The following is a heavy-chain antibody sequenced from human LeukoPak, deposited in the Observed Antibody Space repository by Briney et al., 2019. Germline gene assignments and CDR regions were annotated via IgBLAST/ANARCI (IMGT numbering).Heavy chain of an antibody. D-gene: IGHD6-19*01. V-gene: IGHV3-30*02. CDR3: AKAGLIAVAGTYYYYMDV. CDR2: IRYDGSNK. Sequence: GGSLRLSCAASGFTFSNAWMSWVRQAPGKGLEWVAFIRYDGSNKYYADSVKGRFTISRDNSKNTLYLQMNSLRAEDTAVYYCAKAGLIAVAGTYYYYMDVWGKGTTVTISS. CDR1: GFTFSNAW. J-gene: IGHJ6*03.